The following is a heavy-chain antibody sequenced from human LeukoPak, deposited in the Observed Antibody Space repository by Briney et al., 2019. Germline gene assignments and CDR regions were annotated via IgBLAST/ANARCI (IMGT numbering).Heavy chain of an antibody. CDR1: GYTLTELS. D-gene: IGHD5-12*01. CDR3: ATAGSGYDYDYFDY. CDR2: FDPEDGET. Sequence: ASVKVSCTVSGYTLTELSMHWVRQAPGKGLEWMGGFDPEDGETIYAQKFQGRVTMTEDTSTDTAYMELSSLRSEDTAVYYCATAGSGYDYDYFDYWGQGTLVTVSS. V-gene: IGHV1-24*01. J-gene: IGHJ4*02.